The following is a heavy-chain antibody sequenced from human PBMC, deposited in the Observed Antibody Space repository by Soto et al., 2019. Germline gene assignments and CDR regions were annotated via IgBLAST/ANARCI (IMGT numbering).Heavy chain of an antibody. Sequence: PGGSLRLSCAASGFTFSNYAMTWVRQGPGKGLEWVSTISGNGDNTYYADSVKGRFTFSRDNSDNTLSLQMNSLRAEDTAIYYCAKGTLDHFAFWGLGTLVTVSS. D-gene: IGHD1-1*01. J-gene: IGHJ4*02. CDR2: ISGNGDNT. CDR3: AKGTLDHFAF. CDR1: GFTFSNYA. V-gene: IGHV3-23*01.